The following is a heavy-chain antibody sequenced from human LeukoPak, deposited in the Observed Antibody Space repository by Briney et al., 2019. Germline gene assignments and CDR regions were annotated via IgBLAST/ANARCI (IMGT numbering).Heavy chain of an antibody. CDR2: ISGSGGST. J-gene: IGHJ4*02. CDR3: AKQTGGGSARGKGNDY. V-gene: IGHV3-23*01. D-gene: IGHD3-16*01. CDR1: GFTFSSYA. Sequence: GGSLRLSCAASGFTFSSYAMSWVRQAPGKGLEWVSAISGSGGSTYYADSVKGRFTISRDNSKNTLYLQMNSLRAEDTAVYYWAKQTGGGSARGKGNDYWGQGTLVTVSS.